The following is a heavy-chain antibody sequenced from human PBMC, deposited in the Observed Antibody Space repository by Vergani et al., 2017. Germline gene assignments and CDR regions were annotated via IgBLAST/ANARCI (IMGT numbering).Heavy chain of an antibody. CDR3: ARVGGGYSYGEFDY. D-gene: IGHD5-18*01. Sequence: QVQLVQSGAEVKKPGSSVKVSCKASGGTFSSYAISWVRQAPGQGLEWMGRIIPLLGIANYAQKFQGRVKITADKSTSPAYMKLRSVTAADTAVYYCARVGGGYSYGEFDYWGQGTLVTVSS. V-gene: IGHV1-69*04. CDR1: GGTFSSYA. CDR2: IIPLLGIA. J-gene: IGHJ4*02.